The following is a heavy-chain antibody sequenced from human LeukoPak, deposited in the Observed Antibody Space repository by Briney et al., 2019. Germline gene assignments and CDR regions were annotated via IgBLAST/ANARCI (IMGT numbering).Heavy chain of an antibody. J-gene: IGHJ4*02. V-gene: IGHV4-59*08. CDR1: GDSINTYY. Sequence: SETLSLTCTVSGDSINTYYWSWIRQPPGKGLGWIGFIFYSGHSKYNPSLKSRLTLSLDTSKSQFSLKLTSVTAADTAVYYCARHGPEYYDATGYYSFDSWSQGTLVTVSS. CDR3: ARHGPEYYDATGYYSFDS. CDR2: IFYSGHS. D-gene: IGHD3-22*01.